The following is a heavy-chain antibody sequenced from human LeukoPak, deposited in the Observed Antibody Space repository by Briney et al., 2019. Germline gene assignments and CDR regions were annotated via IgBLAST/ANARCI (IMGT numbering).Heavy chain of an antibody. J-gene: IGHJ3*02. D-gene: IGHD2-15*01. Sequence: PSETLSLTCTVSGGSISSYYWSWIRQPPGKGLEWIGYIYYSGSTNYNPSLKSRVTISVDTSKNQFSLKLSSVTAADTAVYYCAGSEVAGDAFDIWGQGTMVTVSS. V-gene: IGHV4-59*01. CDR2: IYYSGST. CDR3: AGSEVAGDAFDI. CDR1: GGSISSYY.